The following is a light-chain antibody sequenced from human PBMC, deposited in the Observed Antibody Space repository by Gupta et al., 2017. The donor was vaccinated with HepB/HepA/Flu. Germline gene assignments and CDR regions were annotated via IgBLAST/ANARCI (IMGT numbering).Light chain of an antibody. CDR3: QQYFDTPWT. CDR1: QSGLYNSNNKNY. CDR2: WAS. J-gene: IGKJ1*01. Sequence: DTVMTQSPDSLAVSLGERATINCKSSQSGLYNSNNKNYLAWYQQKPGQPPKLLIYWASTRESGVPDRFSGSGSGTDFTLSISSLQAEDVAVYYCQQYFDTPWTFGQGTKVEIK. V-gene: IGKV4-1*01.